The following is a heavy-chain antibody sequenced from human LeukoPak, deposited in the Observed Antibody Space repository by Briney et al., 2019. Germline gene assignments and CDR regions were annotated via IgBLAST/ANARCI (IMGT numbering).Heavy chain of an antibody. CDR2: ISAYNGNT. Sequence: GASVKVSCKASGYTFTSYGISWVRQAPGQGLEWMGWISAYNGNTNYAQKLQGRVTMTTDTSTSTAYMELRSLRSDDTAVYYCARVFGPYCSGGSCYSIHYLDYWGQGTLVTVSS. CDR1: GYTFTSYG. V-gene: IGHV1-18*01. J-gene: IGHJ4*02. D-gene: IGHD2-15*01. CDR3: ARVFGPYCSGGSCYSIHYLDY.